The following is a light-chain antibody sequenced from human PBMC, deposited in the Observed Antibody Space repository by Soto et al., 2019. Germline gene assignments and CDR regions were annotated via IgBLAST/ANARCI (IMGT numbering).Light chain of an antibody. Sequence: QSVLTQPPSVSGAPGQRVTISCTGSSSNIGAGYDVHWYQQLPGTAPKLLIYGNSNRPSGVPDRFSGSKSGTSASLAITGXXXXXXXXXXXQSXDSSLSGWVFGGGTKLTVL. CDR3: QSXDSSLSGWV. V-gene: IGLV1-40*01. CDR1: SSNIGAGYD. J-gene: IGLJ3*02. CDR2: GNS.